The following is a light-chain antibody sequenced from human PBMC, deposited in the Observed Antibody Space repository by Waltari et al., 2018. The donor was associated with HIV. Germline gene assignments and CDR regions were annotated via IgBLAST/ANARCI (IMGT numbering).Light chain of an antibody. CDR1: SSNIGRNT. CDR3: AAWDDSLNGYV. V-gene: IGLV1-44*01. CDR2: SNN. Sequence: QSVLTQPPSASGTPGQRVTISCSGSSSNIGRNTVNWYQQLPGTAPQLLIYSNNQRPSGVPDRFSGSKSGASASLAISGLQSEDEADYCCAAWDDSLNGYVFGTGTKVTVL. J-gene: IGLJ1*01.